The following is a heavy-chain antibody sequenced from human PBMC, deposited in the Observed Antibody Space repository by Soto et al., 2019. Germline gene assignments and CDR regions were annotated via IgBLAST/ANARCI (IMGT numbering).Heavy chain of an antibody. V-gene: IGHV3-21*01. CDR1: GFTFSRYS. CDR3: AREGEYCGGDCYSAYFDY. Sequence: EVQLVEAGGGLVKPGGSLRLSCAASGFTFSRYSMNWVRQAPGKGLEWVSSISSSSSYIYYADSVKGRFTISRDNAKNSLYLQMNSLRAEDTAVDYCAREGEYCGGDCYSAYFDYWGQGTLVTVSS. J-gene: IGHJ4*02. D-gene: IGHD2-21*02. CDR2: ISSSSSYI.